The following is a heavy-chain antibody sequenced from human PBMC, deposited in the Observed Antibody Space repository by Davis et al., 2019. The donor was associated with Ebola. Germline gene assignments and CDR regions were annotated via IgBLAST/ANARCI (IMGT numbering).Heavy chain of an antibody. J-gene: IGHJ4*02. CDR3: ARVATRQQLGVGY. Sequence: AASVKVSCKASGGTFSSYTISWVRLAPGQGLEWMGRIIPMLGIANYAQKFQGRVTITADISTTAYMELSSLRSEDTAVYYCARVATRQQLGVGYWSQGTLVTVSS. D-gene: IGHD6-13*01. V-gene: IGHV1-69*02. CDR2: IIPMLGIA. CDR1: GGTFSSYT.